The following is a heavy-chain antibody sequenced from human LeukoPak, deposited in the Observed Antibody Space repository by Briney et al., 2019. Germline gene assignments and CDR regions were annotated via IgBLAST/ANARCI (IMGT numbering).Heavy chain of an antibody. CDR3: TSTPERHYYDSSGYY. CDR1: GFTFSGSA. J-gene: IGHJ4*02. CDR2: IRSKANSYAT. Sequence: GGSLRLSCAASGFTFSGSAMHWVRQASGKGLELVGRIRSKANSYATAYAASVKGRFTISRDDSKNTAYLRMNSLKTEDTAVYYCTSTPERHYYDSSGYYWGQGTLVTVSS. V-gene: IGHV3-73*01. D-gene: IGHD3-22*01.